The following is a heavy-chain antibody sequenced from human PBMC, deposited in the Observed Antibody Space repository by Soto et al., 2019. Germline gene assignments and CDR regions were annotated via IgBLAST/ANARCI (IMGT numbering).Heavy chain of an antibody. J-gene: IGHJ6*02. CDR1: GFTLSKYG. D-gene: IGHD3-10*01. V-gene: IGHV3-30*18. CDR3: AKAGGAGYYYGMDV. CDR2: ISYDGRKI. Sequence: LRLPCPASGFTLSKYGMHWGRQAPGKGLEWVTFISYDGRKIYYADSVKGRFTISRDNSKNTLYLQMNSLRGEDTAVFHCAKAGGAGYYYGMDVWGQGTTGTVSS.